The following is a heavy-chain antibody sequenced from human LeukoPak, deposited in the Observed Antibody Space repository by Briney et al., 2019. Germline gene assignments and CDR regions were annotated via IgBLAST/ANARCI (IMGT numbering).Heavy chain of an antibody. V-gene: IGHV3-66*01. CDR2: IYVGGDT. D-gene: IGHD2-15*01. Sequence: GGSLRLSCAASGFTVSSNYISWVRQAPGKGLEWVSVIYVGGDTYYAGSVKGRFTISRDKSKNTVYLQMNSLRVEDTAVYYCARDRVEGGGRLGAFDIWGKGTTVTISS. CDR3: ARDRVEGGGRLGAFDI. CDR1: GFTVSSNY. J-gene: IGHJ6*04.